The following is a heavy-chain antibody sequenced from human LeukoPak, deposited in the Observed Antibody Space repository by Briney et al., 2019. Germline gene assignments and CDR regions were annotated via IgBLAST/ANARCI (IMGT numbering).Heavy chain of an antibody. Sequence: PGGSLRFSCAASGLTFSRYAMSWVRQAPGKGLGWVSAISGSGGSTYYADSVKGRFTISRDNSKNTLYLQMNSLRAEDTAVYYCAKENSGSYYFDYWGQGTLVTVSS. J-gene: IGHJ4*02. CDR2: ISGSGGST. CDR3: AKENSGSYYFDY. CDR1: GLTFSRYA. V-gene: IGHV3-23*01. D-gene: IGHD1-26*01.